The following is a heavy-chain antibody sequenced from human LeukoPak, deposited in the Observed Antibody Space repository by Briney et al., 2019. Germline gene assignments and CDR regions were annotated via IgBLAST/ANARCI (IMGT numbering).Heavy chain of an antibody. CDR2: IYYSGST. V-gene: IGHV4-30-2*03. CDR3: ARRYCSSTSCYTFDY. CDR1: GGSISSGGYS. Sequence: SQTPSLTCAVSGGSISSGGYSWSWIRQPPGKGLEWIGSIYYSGSTYYNPSLKSRVTISVGTSKNQFSLKLSSVTAADTAVYYCARRYCSSTSCYTFDYWGQGTLVTVSS. D-gene: IGHD2-2*02. J-gene: IGHJ4*02.